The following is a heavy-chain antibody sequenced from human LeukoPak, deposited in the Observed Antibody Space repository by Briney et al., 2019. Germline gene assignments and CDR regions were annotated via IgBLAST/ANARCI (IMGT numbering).Heavy chain of an antibody. CDR1: DDSLSRYY. V-gene: IGHV4-4*07. J-gene: IGHJ4*02. Sequence: SETLSLTCTVSDDSLSRYYWSWVRQPAGKGLEWIGRLDTSGNTHYNPSLKSRVTMSVDTSRNQFSLRLTSVTAADTAVYYCARGGDCPDYWAQGTLVTVSS. D-gene: IGHD2-21*02. CDR3: ARGGDCPDY. CDR2: LDTSGNT.